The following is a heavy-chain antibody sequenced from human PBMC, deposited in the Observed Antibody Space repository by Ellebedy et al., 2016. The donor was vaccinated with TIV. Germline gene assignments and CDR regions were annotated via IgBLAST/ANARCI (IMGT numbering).Heavy chain of an antibody. J-gene: IGHJ4*02. CDR1: GASISSGGHY. Sequence: SETLSLXCTVSGASISSGGHYWSWIRQPPGKGLEWIGYIFYSGSTTYNPSLRSRLTMSVDTSKNQFSLKLSSVTAADTAVYYCARGNKEQMVYSVLDHWGQGTLVAVSS. CDR3: ARGNKEQMVYSVLDH. CDR2: IFYSGST. D-gene: IGHD2-8*01. V-gene: IGHV4-31*03.